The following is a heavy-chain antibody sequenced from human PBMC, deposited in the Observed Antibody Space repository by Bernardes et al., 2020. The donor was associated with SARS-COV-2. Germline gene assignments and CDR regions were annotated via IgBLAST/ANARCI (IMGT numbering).Heavy chain of an antibody. D-gene: IGHD6-13*01. J-gene: IGHJ6*03. CDR1: GYTFTDYG. V-gene: IGHV1-18*01. CDR3: ARDRGSSSWRTYYYMDV. Sequence: AAVKVSCKTSGYTFTDYGISWVRQAPGIGLEWLGWINSYNGNTKFAQKFQDRVTMTTDISTTTAYMELRSLRSDDTALYYCARDRGSSSWRTYYYMDVWGKGTSVTVSS. CDR2: INSYNGNT.